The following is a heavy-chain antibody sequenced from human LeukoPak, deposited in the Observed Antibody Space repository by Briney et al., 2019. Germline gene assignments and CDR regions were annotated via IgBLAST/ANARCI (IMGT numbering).Heavy chain of an antibody. J-gene: IGHJ4*02. Sequence: GGSPRLSCAASGFTFSSYAMSWVRQAPGKGLEWVSGSGSGGTIYYADSVKGRFTISRDNSKNTLYLQMDSLRAEDTAVYYCAKDFWSGYYPNYWGQGTLVTVSS. V-gene: IGHV3-23*01. D-gene: IGHD3-3*01. CDR1: GFTFSSYA. CDR3: AKDFWSGYYPNY. CDR2: SGSGGTI.